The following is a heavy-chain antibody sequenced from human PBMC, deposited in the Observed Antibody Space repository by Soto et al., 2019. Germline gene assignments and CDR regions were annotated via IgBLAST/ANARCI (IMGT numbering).Heavy chain of an antibody. D-gene: IGHD6-6*01. CDR1: GGTFSSYA. J-gene: IGHJ6*02. CDR3: SSLDGIYLSYYCYYVLDV. Sequence: QVQLVQSGAEVKKPGSSVKVSCKASGGTFSSYAISWVRQAPGQGLEWMGGIIPIFGTANYAQKFQGRVTITAHEFTNIAYMVLSSLRSEDTAVYYCSSLDGIYLSYYCYYVLDVWGQGTTVTVSS. V-gene: IGHV1-69*12. CDR2: IIPIFGTA.